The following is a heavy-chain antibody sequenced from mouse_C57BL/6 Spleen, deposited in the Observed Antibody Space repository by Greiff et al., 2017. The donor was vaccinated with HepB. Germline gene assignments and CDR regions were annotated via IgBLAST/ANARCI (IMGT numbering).Heavy chain of an antibody. CDR2: IYPGDGDT. V-gene: IGHV1-82*01. J-gene: IGHJ2*01. D-gene: IGHD2-3*01. CDR1: GYAFSSSW. Sequence: QVQLQQPGPELVKPGASVKISCKASGYAFSSSWMNWVKQRPGKGLEWIGRIYPGDGDTNYNGKFKGKATLTADKSSSTAYMQLSSLTSEDSAVYFCARKGDGYYVYFDYWGQGTTLTVSS. CDR3: ARKGDGYYVYFDY.